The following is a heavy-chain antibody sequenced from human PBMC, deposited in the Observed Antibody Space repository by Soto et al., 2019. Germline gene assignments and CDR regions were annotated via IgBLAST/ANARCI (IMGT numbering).Heavy chain of an antibody. CDR1: GGSISSGGYS. Sequence: QLQLQESGSGLVKPSQTLSLTCAVSGGSISSGGYSWSWIRQPPGKGLEWIGYIYHSGSTYYNPSLKSRVTISVDRAQHQVSLKLSSVTAADTAVYYCARGAPVVNDCWGQGTLGTVSS. V-gene: IGHV4-30-2*01. J-gene: IGHJ4*02. D-gene: IGHD3-22*01. CDR3: ARGAPVVNDC. CDR2: IYHSGST.